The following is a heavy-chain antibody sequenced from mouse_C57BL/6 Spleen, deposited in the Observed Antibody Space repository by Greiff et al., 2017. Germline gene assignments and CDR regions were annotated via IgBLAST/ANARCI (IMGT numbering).Heavy chain of an antibody. Sequence: QVQLQQPGAELVKPGASVTLSCKASGYTFTSYWMHWVKQRPGQGLEWIGMIHPNSGSTNYNEKFKSKATLTVDKSSSTAYMQLSSLTSEDSAVYYCARYDYSNAYWYFDVWGTGTTVTVSS. CDR3: ARYDYSNAYWYFDV. J-gene: IGHJ1*03. V-gene: IGHV1-64*01. CDR1: GYTFTSYW. CDR2: IHPNSGST. D-gene: IGHD2-5*01.